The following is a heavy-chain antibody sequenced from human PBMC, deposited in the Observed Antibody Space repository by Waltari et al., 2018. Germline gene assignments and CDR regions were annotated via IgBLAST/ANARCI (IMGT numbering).Heavy chain of an antibody. CDR3: ARNFDMDV. CDR2: INNDGTNT. V-gene: IGHV3-74*01. CDR1: GFELSRYL. J-gene: IGHJ6*02. Sequence: EVQLVESGGGLVQPGGSLRRSCAASGFELSRYLGHWVRQVPGTGLVWVSRINNDGTNTAYADSVKGRFTISRDNAKNTLYMEMNTLRDEDTGVYYCARNFDMDVWGQGTTVTVSS.